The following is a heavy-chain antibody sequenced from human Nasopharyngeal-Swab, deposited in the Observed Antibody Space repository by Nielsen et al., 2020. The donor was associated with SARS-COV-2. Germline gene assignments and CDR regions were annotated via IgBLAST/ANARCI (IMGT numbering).Heavy chain of an antibody. Sequence: VRQAPGKGLEWGAVIRFDGSHKYHVDSVKGRFTISRDNSNNTLYLQMNSLRDGDTAVYCCARDRRGGYCSSTSCYGNDYWGQGTLVTVSS. J-gene: IGHJ4*02. CDR3: ARDRRGGYCSSTSCYGNDY. CDR2: IRFDGSHK. V-gene: IGHV3-33*01. D-gene: IGHD2-2*01.